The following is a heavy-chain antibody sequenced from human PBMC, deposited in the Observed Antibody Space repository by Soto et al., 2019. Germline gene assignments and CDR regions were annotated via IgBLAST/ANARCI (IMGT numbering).Heavy chain of an antibody. CDR1: GASISIIDW. D-gene: IGHD2-15*01. V-gene: IGHV4-4*02. CDR3: ATSPGSVGDDY. CDR2: ISHSGGT. Sequence: QVQLQESGPGLVKPSGTLSLTCAVSGASISIIDWWSWVRQPPGKGLEWMVAISHSGGTNYNPSLKSRVTLSVEKSKNQFSLKLTSVTVADTAVDYCATSPGSVGDDYWGQGTLVTVSS. J-gene: IGHJ4*02.